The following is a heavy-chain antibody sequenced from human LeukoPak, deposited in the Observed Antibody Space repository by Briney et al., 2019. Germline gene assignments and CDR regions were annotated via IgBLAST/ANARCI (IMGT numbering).Heavy chain of an antibody. CDR2: IFGSGGSP. Sequence: PGGSLRLSCEASGFTFGSHAMYWVRQAPGKGLEWVAGIFGSGGSPHYADPVKGRFTISRDNSRNTVYLQINSLRAEDTAVYYWWKTTVGFSSGQKPAWPVDYWGQGTLVTVSS. CDR3: WKTTVGFSSGQKPAWPVDY. CDR1: GFTFGSHA. V-gene: IGHV3-23*01. J-gene: IGHJ4*02. D-gene: IGHD6-19*01.